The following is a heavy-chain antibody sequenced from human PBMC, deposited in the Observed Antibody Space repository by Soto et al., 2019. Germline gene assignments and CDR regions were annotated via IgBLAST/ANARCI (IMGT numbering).Heavy chain of an antibody. D-gene: IGHD2-15*01. V-gene: IGHV3-11*01. CDR3: ARSGDIVYDHSSYYSYGMDV. CDR2: ISSSGSTI. Sequence: QVQLVESGGGLVKPGGSLRLSCAASGFTFSDYYMSWIRQAPGKGLEWVSYISSSGSTIYYADSVKGRFTISRDNAKNSLYLQMNSLRAEDTAVYYCARSGDIVYDHSSYYSYGMDVWGQGTTVTGSS. J-gene: IGHJ6*02. CDR1: GFTFSDYY.